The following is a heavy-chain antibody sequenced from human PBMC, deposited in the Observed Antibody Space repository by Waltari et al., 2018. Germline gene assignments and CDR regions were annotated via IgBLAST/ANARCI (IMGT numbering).Heavy chain of an antibody. CDR2: FTYNGNT. D-gene: IGHD2-21*01. J-gene: IGHJ4*01. Sequence: QLQMQESGPGLVRPSETLSLTCAVSGGSITTITYFWGWIRQPPGKGREWIASFTYNGNTYYNPSLKSRVTISGDTSKNQFSLLLSSVTAADTAVYYCARGLGAIYWGHGTLVTVSS. CDR3: ARGLGAIY. CDR1: GGSITTITYF. V-gene: IGHV4-39*07.